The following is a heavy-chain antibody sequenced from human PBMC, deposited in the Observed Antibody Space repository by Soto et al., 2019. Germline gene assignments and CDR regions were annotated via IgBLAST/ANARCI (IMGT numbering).Heavy chain of an antibody. Sequence: PSETLSLTCTVSGGSISSGGYYWSWIRQHPGKGLEWIGYIYYSGSTYYNPSLKSRVTISVDTSKNQFSLKLSSVTAADTAVYYCARSIAAAGLYVMDVWGQGTTVPVSS. D-gene: IGHD6-13*01. V-gene: IGHV4-61*08. CDR1: GGSISSGGYY. CDR2: IYYSGST. J-gene: IGHJ6*02. CDR3: ARSIAAAGLYVMDV.